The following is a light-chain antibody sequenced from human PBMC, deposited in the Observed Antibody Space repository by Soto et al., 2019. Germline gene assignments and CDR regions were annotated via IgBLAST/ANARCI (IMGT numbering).Light chain of an antibody. Sequence: DIQMTQSPSSLSASVGDRVTFTCQSSQDISDHINWYQQKPGKAPKLLIYGATYLETGVPSRFGGSRSGTYFTLTITSLQPEDIATYYCQEYDNLPPVTFGQGTRLEIK. CDR2: GAT. J-gene: IGKJ5*01. V-gene: IGKV1-33*01. CDR3: QEYDNLPPVT. CDR1: QDISDH.